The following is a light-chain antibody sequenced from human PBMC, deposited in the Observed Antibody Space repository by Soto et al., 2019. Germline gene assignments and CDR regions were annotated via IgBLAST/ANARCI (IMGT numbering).Light chain of an antibody. CDR2: DVS. V-gene: IGLV2-14*01. Sequence: SALTRPPSVSGAAGQAITISCVGTSGDIGDYNYVSWYQQHPGKVPKVIIYDVSNRPSGVSYRFSGTKSGNTASLTVSGLQAEDEADYYCCSYTRSGTLIFGTGDKVTVL. J-gene: IGLJ1*01. CDR3: CSYTRSGTLI. CDR1: SGDIGDYNY.